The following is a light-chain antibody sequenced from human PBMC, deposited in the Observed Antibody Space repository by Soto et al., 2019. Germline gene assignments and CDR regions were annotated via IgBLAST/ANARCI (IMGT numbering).Light chain of an antibody. CDR2: GAS. Sequence: DIQMTKSPSSLSASVGDRVTITCRASQGFGNYLAWYQQKPGGIPKLLIYGASSLQSGVPSRFSGSGSGTDFTLTISSLQPEDVATYFCQKYNSAPRTFGQGTKVEI. V-gene: IGKV1-27*01. J-gene: IGKJ1*01. CDR1: QGFGNY. CDR3: QKYNSAPRT.